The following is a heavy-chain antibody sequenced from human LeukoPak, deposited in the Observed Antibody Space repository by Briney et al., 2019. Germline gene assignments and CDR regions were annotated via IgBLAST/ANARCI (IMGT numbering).Heavy chain of an antibody. D-gene: IGHD3-22*01. CDR2: INPNSGST. CDR1: GYTFTGYY. J-gene: IGHJ4*02. Sequence: ASVKVSCKASGYTFTGYYMHWVRQAPGQGLEWMGWINPNSGSTNYAQKFQGRVTMTRDTSISTAYMELSRLRSDDTAVYYCARGNRRRYYYDSSGYYLFDYWGQGTLVTVSS. CDR3: ARGNRRRYYYDSSGYYLFDY. V-gene: IGHV1-2*02.